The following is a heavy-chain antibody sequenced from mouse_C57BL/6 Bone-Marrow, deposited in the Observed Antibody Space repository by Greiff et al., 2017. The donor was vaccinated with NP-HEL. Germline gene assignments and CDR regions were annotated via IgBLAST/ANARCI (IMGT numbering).Heavy chain of an antibody. J-gene: IGHJ4*01. Sequence: QAHVKQSGAELARPGALVKLSCKASGYTFTSYGISWVKQRTGQGLEWIGEIYPRSGNTYYNEKFKGKATLTADKSSSTAYMELRSLTSEDSAVYFCAREGVVAPYYAMDYWGQGTSVTVSS. CDR3: AREGVVAPYYAMDY. V-gene: IGHV1-81*01. CDR2: IYPRSGNT. CDR1: GYTFTSYG. D-gene: IGHD1-1*01.